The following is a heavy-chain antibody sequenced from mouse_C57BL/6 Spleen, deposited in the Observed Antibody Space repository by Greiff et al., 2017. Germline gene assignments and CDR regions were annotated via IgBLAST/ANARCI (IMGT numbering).Heavy chain of an antibody. V-gene: IGHV1-15*01. Sequence: VQLKESGAELVRPGASVTLSCKASGYTFTDYEMHWVKQTPVHGLEWIGAIDPETGGTAYNQKFKGKAILTADKSSSTAYMELRSLTSEDSAVYYCTSSTMVSAWFAYWGQGTLVTVSA. J-gene: IGHJ3*01. D-gene: IGHD2-2*01. CDR2: IDPETGGT. CDR1: GYTFTDYE. CDR3: TSSTMVSAWFAY.